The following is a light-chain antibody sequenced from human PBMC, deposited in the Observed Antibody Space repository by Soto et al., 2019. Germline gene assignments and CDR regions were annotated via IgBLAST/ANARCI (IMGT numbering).Light chain of an antibody. CDR1: SSNIGAGYD. CDR3: QSYDSSLRDV. CDR2: GNT. J-gene: IGLJ1*01. Sequence: QSVLTQPPSVSGASGQRVTISCTGSSSNIGAGYDVHWYQQLPGTAPKLLIYGNTDRPSGVPDRFSGSKSGTSASLAITGLQTEDEADYYCQSYDSSLRDVFGTGTKVTVL. V-gene: IGLV1-40*01.